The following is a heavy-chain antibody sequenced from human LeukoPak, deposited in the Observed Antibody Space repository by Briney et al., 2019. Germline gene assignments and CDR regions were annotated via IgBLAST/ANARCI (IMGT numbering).Heavy chain of an antibody. J-gene: IGHJ4*02. CDR3: ARGGSVWFGELLPPPDY. D-gene: IGHD3-10*01. CDR1: GFTVSSNY. Sequence: PGGSLRLSCAASGFTVSSNYMSWVRQAPGKGLEWVSSISSSSSYIYYADSVKGRFTISRDNAKNSLYLQMNSLRAEDTAVYYCARGGSVWFGELLPPPDYWGQGTLVTVSS. CDR2: ISSSSSYI. V-gene: IGHV3-21*01.